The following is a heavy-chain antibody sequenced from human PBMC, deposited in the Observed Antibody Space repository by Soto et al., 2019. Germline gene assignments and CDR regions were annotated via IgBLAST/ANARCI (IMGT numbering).Heavy chain of an antibody. CDR2: INSDGSST. V-gene: IGHV3-74*01. D-gene: IGHD6-13*01. Sequence: GGSLRLSCVASGFTFSSYWMHWVRQAPGKGLVWVSRINSDGSSTSYADSVKGRFTISRDNAKNTLYLQMNSLRAEDTAVYYCARGSSWYYYYYYGMDVWGQGTTVTVSS. CDR1: GFTFSSYW. J-gene: IGHJ6*02. CDR3: ARGSSWYYYYYYGMDV.